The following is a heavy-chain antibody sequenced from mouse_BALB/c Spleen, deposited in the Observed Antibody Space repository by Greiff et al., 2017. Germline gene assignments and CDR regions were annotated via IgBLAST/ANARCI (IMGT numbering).Heavy chain of an antibody. J-gene: IGHJ3*01. CDR2: IDPENGDT. Sequence: EVQLQQSGAELVRSGASVKLSCTASGFNIKDYYMHWVKQRPEQGLEWIGWIDPENGDTEYAPKFQGKATMTADTSSNTAYLQLSSLTSEDTAVYYCNAWDRYDPCAYWGQGTLVTVSA. V-gene: IGHV14-4*02. CDR1: GFNIKDYY. D-gene: IGHD2-14*01. CDR3: NAWDRYDPCAY.